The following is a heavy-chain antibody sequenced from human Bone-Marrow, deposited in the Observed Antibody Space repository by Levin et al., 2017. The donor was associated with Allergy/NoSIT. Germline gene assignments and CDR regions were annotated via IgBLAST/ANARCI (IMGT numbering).Heavy chain of an antibody. CDR1: GGSISSYY. J-gene: IGHJ6*03. Sequence: SETLSLTCTVSGGSISSYYWSWIRQPPGKGLEWIGYIYYSGSTNYNPSLKSRVTISVDTSKNQFSLKLSSVTAADTAVYYCARAEYYYYYMDVWGKGTTVTVSS. CDR2: IYYSGST. CDR3: ARAEYYYYYMDV. V-gene: IGHV4-59*01.